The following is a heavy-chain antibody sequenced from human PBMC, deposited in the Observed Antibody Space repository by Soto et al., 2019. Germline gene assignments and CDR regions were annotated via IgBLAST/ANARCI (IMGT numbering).Heavy chain of an antibody. CDR1: GFTFSSYA. D-gene: IGHD6-19*01. CDR2: ISGSGGST. Sequence: GGSLRLSCAASGFTFSSYAMSWVRQAPGKGLEWVSAISGSGGSTYYADSVKGRFTISRDNSKNTLYLQMNSLRAEDTAVYYCAKDQLGIAVAGTDRFDPWGQGTLVTVSS. J-gene: IGHJ5*02. V-gene: IGHV3-23*01. CDR3: AKDQLGIAVAGTDRFDP.